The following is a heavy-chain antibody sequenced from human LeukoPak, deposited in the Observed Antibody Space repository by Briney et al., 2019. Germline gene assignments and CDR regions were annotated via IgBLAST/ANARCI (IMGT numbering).Heavy chain of an antibody. CDR2: IFYIGST. V-gene: IGHV4-59*01. CDR3: AREDYGIDH. Sequence: SETLSLTCTVSGGSISSYYWSWIRQPPGKGLEWIGYIFYIGSTNYNPSLKSRITILVDTSKNQFSLRLSSVTAADTAVYYCAREDYGIDHWGQGILVTVSS. D-gene: IGHD4-17*01. J-gene: IGHJ5*02. CDR1: GGSISSYY.